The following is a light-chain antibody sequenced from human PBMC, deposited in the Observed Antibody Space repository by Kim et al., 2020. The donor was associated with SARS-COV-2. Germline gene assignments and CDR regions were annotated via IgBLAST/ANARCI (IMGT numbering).Light chain of an antibody. J-gene: IGLJ1*01. Sequence: TTSDTETSSDVGGSNYVSWYQQYPGKAPNIMIYDVSTRPSGVADHCSGSKSGNKASLTISGLQAEDEADYYCCSYEGSYTSLYVFGTGTQLTVL. CDR2: DVS. CDR3: CSYEGSYTSLYV. V-gene: IGLV2-11*03. CDR1: SSDVGGSNY.